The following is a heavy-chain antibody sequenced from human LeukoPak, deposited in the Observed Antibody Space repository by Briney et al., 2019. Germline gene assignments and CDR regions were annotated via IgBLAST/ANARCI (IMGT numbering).Heavy chain of an antibody. CDR3: ASHSSSWYGYYFDY. CDR2: IYYSGST. CDR1: GGSISSYY. Sequence: SETLSLTCTVSGGSISSYYWSWIRQPPGKGLEWIGYIYYSGSTNYNPSLKSRVTISVDTSKNQFSLKLSSVTAADTAVYYRASHSSSWYGYYFDYWGQGTLVTVSS. V-gene: IGHV4-59*01. J-gene: IGHJ4*02. D-gene: IGHD6-13*01.